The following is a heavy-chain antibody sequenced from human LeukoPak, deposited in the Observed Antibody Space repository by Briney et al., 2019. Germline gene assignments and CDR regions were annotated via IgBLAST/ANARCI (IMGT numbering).Heavy chain of an antibody. J-gene: IGHJ4*02. CDR1: GDSINNYY. CDR3: ARHDPRGEPARLGFFDY. Sequence: SETLSLTCTVSGDSINNYYWSWIRQPPGKGLEWIGYIYYSGSTNYNPSLKSRVTISVDTSKDQFSLNLSSVTAADTAVYYCARHDPRGEPARLGFFDYWGQGTLVTVSS. V-gene: IGHV4-59*08. D-gene: IGHD6-6*01. CDR2: IYYSGST.